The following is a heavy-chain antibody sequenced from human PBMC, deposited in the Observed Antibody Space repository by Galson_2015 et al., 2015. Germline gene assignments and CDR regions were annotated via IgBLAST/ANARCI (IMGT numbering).Heavy chain of an antibody. Sequence: SLRLSCAASGFTFSSYTMHWVRQAPGKGLEWVAVILYDGSNKYYADSVKGRFTISRDNSKSTLYLQMNSLRPEDTAVYYCARDEVGSVSTWLFDYWGQGTLVTVSS. J-gene: IGHJ4*02. CDR2: ILYDGSNK. CDR3: ARDEVGSVSTWLFDY. V-gene: IGHV3-30-3*01. D-gene: IGHD6-13*01. CDR1: GFTFSSYT.